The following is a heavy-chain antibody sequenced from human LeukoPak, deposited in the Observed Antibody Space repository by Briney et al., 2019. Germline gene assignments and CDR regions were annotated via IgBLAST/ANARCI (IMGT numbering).Heavy chain of an antibody. Sequence: SETLSLTCGVSGYSIGTAYYWGWIRQPPGKGLEWIGSIYHSGSSTYSPSLKSRVTISMDTSKNQFSLRLNSVTAGDTAVYYCARDGARGSGTYYVFDFWGQGTLVTVS. J-gene: IGHJ4*02. CDR3: ARDGARGSGTYYVFDF. V-gene: IGHV4-38-2*02. D-gene: IGHD1-26*01. CDR1: GYSIGTAYY. CDR2: IYHSGSS.